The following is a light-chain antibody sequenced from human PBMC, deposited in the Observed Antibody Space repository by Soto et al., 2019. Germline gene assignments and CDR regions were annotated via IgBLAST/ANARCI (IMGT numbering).Light chain of an antibody. CDR2: DAS. J-gene: IGKJ1*01. CDR1: QSISNW. V-gene: IGKV1-5*01. CDR3: QQYNSYSPTWT. Sequence: DIQMTQSPSTLPASVGDRVTITCRASQSISNWLAWYQQKPGKAPKLLIYDASSLESGVPSRFSGSGSGTEFTLTISSLQPDDFATYYCQQYNSYSPTWTFGQGTKVDI.